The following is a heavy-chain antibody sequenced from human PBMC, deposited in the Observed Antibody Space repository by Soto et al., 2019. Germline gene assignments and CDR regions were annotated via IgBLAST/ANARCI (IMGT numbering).Heavy chain of an antibody. CDR3: AKIAVSGPFDY. D-gene: IGHD6-19*01. CDR1: GASISSSNC. V-gene: IGHV4-4*02. Sequence: SETLSLTCAISGASISSSNCWNWVRQPPGKGLEWIGEIFQSGSTNYNPSFKSRVTISMDKPKNQFSLKLSSVTAADTAMYYCAKIAVSGPFDYWGQGILVTVS. J-gene: IGHJ4*02. CDR2: IFQSGST.